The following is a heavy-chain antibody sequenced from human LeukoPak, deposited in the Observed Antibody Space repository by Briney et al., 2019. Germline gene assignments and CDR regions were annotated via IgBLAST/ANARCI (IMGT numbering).Heavy chain of an antibody. CDR2: ISGSNSYI. D-gene: IGHD3-10*01. V-gene: IGHV3-21*04. CDR3: AKDIGFGITMFRAMDV. Sequence: GGSLRLSCAASGFTFSGYSMNWVRQAPGKGLEWVSSISGSNSYIYYADSMKGRFTISRDDAKNSLFLQMNSLKTEDTALYYCAKDIGFGITMFRAMDVWGKGTTVTISS. J-gene: IGHJ6*04. CDR1: GFTFSGYS.